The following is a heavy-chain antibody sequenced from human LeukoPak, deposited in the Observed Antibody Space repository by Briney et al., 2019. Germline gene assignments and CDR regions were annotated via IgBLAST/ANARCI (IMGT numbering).Heavy chain of an antibody. CDR3: TTDTEVLRYFDWLLGENFDY. J-gene: IGHJ4*02. D-gene: IGHD3-9*01. CDR1: GFTFSNAW. CDR2: IKSKTDGGTT. Sequence: PGGSLRLSCAASGFTFSNAWMSWVRQAPGKGLEWVGRIKSKTDGGTTDYAAPVKGRFTISRDDSKNTLYLQMSSLKTEDTAVYYCTTDTEVLRYFDWLLGENFDYWGQGTLVTVSS. V-gene: IGHV3-15*01.